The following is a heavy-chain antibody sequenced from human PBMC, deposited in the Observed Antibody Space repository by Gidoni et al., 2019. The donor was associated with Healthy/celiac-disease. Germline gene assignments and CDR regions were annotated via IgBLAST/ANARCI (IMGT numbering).Heavy chain of an antibody. CDR2: IGTAGDT. D-gene: IGHD3-16*02. CDR3: ARGPAHYDYVGGSYRYNWYFDL. Sequence: EVQLVESGGGLVQPGVSLRLSCAASGFTFSSYDMHWVRQATGKGLEWVSAIGTAGDTYYPGSVKGRFTISRENAKNSLYLQMNSLRDGDTAVYYCARGPAHYDYVGGSYRYNWYFDLWGRGTLVTVSS. V-gene: IGHV3-13*01. CDR1: GFTFSSYD. J-gene: IGHJ2*01.